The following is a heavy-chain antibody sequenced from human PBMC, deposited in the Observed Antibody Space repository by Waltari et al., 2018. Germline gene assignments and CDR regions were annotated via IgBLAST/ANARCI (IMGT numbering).Heavy chain of an antibody. CDR3: ARGVRYYSGYDYYYYYGMDV. J-gene: IGHJ6*02. Sequence: QVQLQESGPGLVKPSETLSLTCTVSGGSISSYYWSWIRQPPGKGLEWIGYIYYSGSTNYNPSLKSRVTISVDTSKNQFSLKLSSVTAADTAVYYCARGVRYYSGYDYYYYYGMDVWGQGTTVTVSS. D-gene: IGHD5-12*01. CDR1: GGSISSYY. V-gene: IGHV4-59*01. CDR2: IYYSGST.